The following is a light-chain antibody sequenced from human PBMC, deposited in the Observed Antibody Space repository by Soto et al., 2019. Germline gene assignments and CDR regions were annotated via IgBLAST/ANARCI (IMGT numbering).Light chain of an antibody. Sequence: EIVLTQSPGTLSLSPGERATLSCRASESVTSSSLAWYQQKLGQAPRLLMYGVSIRATGIPDRFRGSGSGTDFTLTISRLEPEDFAVYYCQQYLKSPSTFGQGPKVEIK. CDR3: QQYLKSPST. CDR2: GVS. CDR1: ESVTSSS. J-gene: IGKJ2*01. V-gene: IGKV3-20*01.